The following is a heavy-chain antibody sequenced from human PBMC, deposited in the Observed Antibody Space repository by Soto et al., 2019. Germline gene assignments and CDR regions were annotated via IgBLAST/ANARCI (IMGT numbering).Heavy chain of an antibody. CDR2: INHSGST. D-gene: IGHD6-13*01. CDR3: ARVGYSSSPDY. V-gene: IGHV4-34*01. Sequence: PSETLSLTCAVYGGSFSGYYWSWIRQPPGKGLEWIGEINHSGSTNYNPSLKSRVTISVDTSKNQFSLKLSSVTAADTAVYYCARVGYSSSPDYWGQGTLVTSPQ. CDR1: GGSFSGYY. J-gene: IGHJ4*02.